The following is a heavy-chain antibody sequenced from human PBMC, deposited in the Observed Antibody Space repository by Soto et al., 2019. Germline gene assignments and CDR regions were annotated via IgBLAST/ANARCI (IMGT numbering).Heavy chain of an antibody. D-gene: IGHD1-1*01. CDR3: ARGRYGDY. V-gene: IGHV1-18*01. CDR2: ISAHNGNT. J-gene: IGHJ4*02. CDR1: GYAFTTYG. Sequence: QVHLVQSGAEVKKPGASVKVSCQGSGYAFTTYGITWVRQAPGQGLEWMGWISAHNGNTNYAQKLQGRDTVTSDTSTSTAYMELRSLRYDDTAVYYCARGRYGDYWGQGALVTVSS.